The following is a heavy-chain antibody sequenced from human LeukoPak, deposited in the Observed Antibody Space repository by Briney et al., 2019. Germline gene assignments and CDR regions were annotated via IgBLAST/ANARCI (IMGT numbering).Heavy chain of an antibody. Sequence: SGGSLRLSCAASGFTFSSYSMNWVRQAPGKGLEWVSSISSSSSYIYYADSVKGRFTISRDNAKNSLYLQMNSLRVEDTAVYYCAREGPTGYCNSNICSFDYWGRGTLVTVSS. J-gene: IGHJ4*02. V-gene: IGHV3-21*01. D-gene: IGHD2-2*01. CDR3: AREGPTGYCNSNICSFDY. CDR1: GFTFSSYS. CDR2: ISSSSSYI.